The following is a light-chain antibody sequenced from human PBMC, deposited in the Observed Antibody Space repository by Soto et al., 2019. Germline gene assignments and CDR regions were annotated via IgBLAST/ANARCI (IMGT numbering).Light chain of an antibody. CDR2: DVS. Sequence: QSALTQPRSVSGSPGQSVTISCTGTSSDAGAYDYVSWYQQHPGKAPKVMIYDVSKRPSGVPDRFSGSKSGNTASLTISGLQAEDEADYYCCSYAGRYTYVFGSGTKLTVL. CDR1: SSDAGAYDY. V-gene: IGLV2-11*01. J-gene: IGLJ1*01. CDR3: CSYAGRYTYV.